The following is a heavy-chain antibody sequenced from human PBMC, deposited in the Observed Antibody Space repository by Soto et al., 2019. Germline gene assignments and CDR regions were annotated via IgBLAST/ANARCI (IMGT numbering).Heavy chain of an antibody. CDR1: GGTFSSYA. Sequence: GASVKVSCKASGGTFSSYAISWVRQAPGQGLEWMGGIIPIFGTANYAQKFQGRVTITADESTSTAYMELSSLRSDDTAVYYCARVEGRDDWFDPWGQGTLVTVSS. CDR3: ARVEGRDDWFDP. J-gene: IGHJ5*02. CDR2: IIPIFGTA. V-gene: IGHV1-69*13.